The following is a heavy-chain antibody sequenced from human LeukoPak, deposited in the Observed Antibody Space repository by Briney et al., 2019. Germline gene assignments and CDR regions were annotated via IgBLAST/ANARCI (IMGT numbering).Heavy chain of an antibody. CDR1: GGTFSSYA. CDR2: IIPVFGTT. J-gene: IGHJ4*02. D-gene: IGHD2-2*01. V-gene: IGHV1-69*13. Sequence: ASVKVSCKASGGTFSSYAVSWVRQAPGQGLEWMGGIIPVFGTTKYAQRFQGRVTITADESTSTAYMELSSLRSEDTAVYYCATDRESGGYQLLWYWGQGTLVTVSS. CDR3: ATDRESGGYQLLWY.